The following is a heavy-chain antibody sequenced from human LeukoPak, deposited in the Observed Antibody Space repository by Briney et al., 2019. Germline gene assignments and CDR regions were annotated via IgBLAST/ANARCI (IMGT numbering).Heavy chain of an antibody. V-gene: IGHV3-23*01. Sequence: ARSLTLSCAASGFTFSSGALSWVRQPQGTGLDWVSTVSVNGGATYYADSVQGRFTISRDNSKSTLYLQLTSLRAEDTAVYFCAKELHGSGNYAFDYWGQGTPVTVSS. J-gene: IGHJ4*02. D-gene: IGHD3-10*01. CDR1: GFTFSSGA. CDR2: VSVNGGAT. CDR3: AKELHGSGNYAFDY.